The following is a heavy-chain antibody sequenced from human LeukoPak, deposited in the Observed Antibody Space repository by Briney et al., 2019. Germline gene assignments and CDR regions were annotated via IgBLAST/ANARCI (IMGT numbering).Heavy chain of an antibody. Sequence: PGGSLRLSCAASGFTFNNYAIHWVRQTPGKGLEWVAVISYDGNNKYYADSVKGRFTISRDNSKNTLYLQMNSLRAEDTAVYYCARRRSHDSWVWFDPWGQGTLVTVSS. J-gene: IGHJ5*02. V-gene: IGHV3-30*04. CDR3: ARRRSHDSWVWFDP. D-gene: IGHD1-26*01. CDR1: GFTFNNYA. CDR2: ISYDGNNK.